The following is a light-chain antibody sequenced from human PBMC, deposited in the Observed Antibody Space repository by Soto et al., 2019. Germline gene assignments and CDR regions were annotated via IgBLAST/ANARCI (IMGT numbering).Light chain of an antibody. Sequence: AIRMTQSPSSFSASTGDRVTITCRASQGISSYLAWYQQKPGKAPKLLIYAASTLQSGVPSRFSGSGSGTDFPLTISCLQSEDFATYYCQQYYSYPWTFGQGTKVEI. V-gene: IGKV1-8*01. CDR2: AAS. CDR3: QQYYSYPWT. J-gene: IGKJ1*01. CDR1: QGISSY.